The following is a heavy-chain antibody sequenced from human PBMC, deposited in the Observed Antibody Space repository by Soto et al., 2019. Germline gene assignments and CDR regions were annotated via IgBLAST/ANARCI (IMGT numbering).Heavy chain of an antibody. J-gene: IGHJ4*02. Sequence: ASVKVSCKASGYTLTELSMHWVRQAPGKGLEWMGGFDPEDGETIYAQKFQGRVTMTEDTSTDTAYMELSSLRSEDTAVYYCATGRPSTPIYGSGWETFFDYWGQGTLVTVSS. D-gene: IGHD3-10*01. CDR3: ATGRPSTPIYGSGWETFFDY. CDR2: FDPEDGET. CDR1: GYTLTELS. V-gene: IGHV1-24*01.